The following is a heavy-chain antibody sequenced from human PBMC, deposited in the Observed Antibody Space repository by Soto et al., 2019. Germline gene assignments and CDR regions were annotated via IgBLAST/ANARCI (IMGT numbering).Heavy chain of an antibody. CDR1: GFTFSSFG. CDR3: AKVGIGMFSHKHHFDH. CDR2: ISGSGDSS. J-gene: IGHJ4*02. Sequence: EVQLLDSGGDLAQPGGSLRLPCTASGFTFSSFGMAWVRQPPGKGLEWVSAISGSGDSSYYADSVKDRFTISRDNPTNTLYLQMNNLRAEDTAVYYCAKVGIGMFSHKHHFDHWGQGTQVTVSS. V-gene: IGHV3-23*01. D-gene: IGHD2-2*03.